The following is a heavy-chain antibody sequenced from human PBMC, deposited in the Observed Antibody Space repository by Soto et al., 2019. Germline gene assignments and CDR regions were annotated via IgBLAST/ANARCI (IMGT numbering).Heavy chain of an antibody. J-gene: IGHJ4*02. CDR3: ARYNSYAIDY. CDR1: AGYLERSIYF. CDR2: ISYSGGS. D-gene: IGHD2-8*01. Sequence: SETLSLTCIVSAGYLERSIYFWNWIRQPPGKGLEWIGNISYSGGSNPNPALKSRVTLSLDTFNNQFSLKMTSVTAADRAMYFCARYNSYAIDYWGRGTLVTVSS. V-gene: IGHV4-61*01.